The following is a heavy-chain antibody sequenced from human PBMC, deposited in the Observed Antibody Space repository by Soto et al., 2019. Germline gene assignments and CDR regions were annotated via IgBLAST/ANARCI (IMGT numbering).Heavy chain of an antibody. CDR3: TRANWYSEY. D-gene: IGHD7-27*01. CDR2: IYYNGNT. J-gene: IGHJ4*02. V-gene: IGHV4-59*11. Sequence: QVQLQESGPGLVKPSETLSLTCSVSGGSISNHYWSWILQPPGKGLEGIGYIYYNGNTNYNPSLKSRVTMSVDTSRNQISLKLTTVTAADTAVYYCTRANWYSEYWGQGTLVTVSS. CDR1: GGSISNHY.